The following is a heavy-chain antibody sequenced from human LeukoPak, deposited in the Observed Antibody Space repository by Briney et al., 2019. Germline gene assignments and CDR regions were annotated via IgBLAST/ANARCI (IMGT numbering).Heavy chain of an antibody. J-gene: IGHJ4*02. CDR2: IRYDGSNK. CDR1: GFTFSSYG. V-gene: IGHV3-30*02. CDR3: ARSISGSYGY. Sequence: GGSLRLSCAASGFTFSSYGMHWVRQAPGKGLEWVAFIRYDGSNKYYADSVKGRFTISRDNSKNTLYLQMNSRRVEDTAVYYCARSISGSYGYWGQGTLVTVSP. D-gene: IGHD1-26*01.